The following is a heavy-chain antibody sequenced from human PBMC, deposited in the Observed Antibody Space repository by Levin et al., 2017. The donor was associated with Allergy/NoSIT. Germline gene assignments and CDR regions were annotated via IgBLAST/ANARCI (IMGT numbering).Heavy chain of an antibody. CDR3: VRELRGENSSGWFDY. D-gene: IGHD6-19*01. J-gene: IGHJ4*02. Sequence: HPGGSLRLSCAASGFTFSNYDMHWVRQATGKGLEWVSAIGTAGDTYYSGSVKGRFTISRENAKNSLYLQMNSLRAGDTAVYYCVRELRGENSSGWFDYWGQGTLVTVSS. CDR2: IGTAGDT. V-gene: IGHV3-13*01. CDR1: GFTFSNYD.